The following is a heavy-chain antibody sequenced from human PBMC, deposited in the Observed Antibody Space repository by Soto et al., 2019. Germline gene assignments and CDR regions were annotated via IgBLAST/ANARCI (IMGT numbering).Heavy chain of an antibody. CDR1: GDSFTSYW. V-gene: IGHV5-10-1*01. J-gene: IGHJ4*02. CDR2: IDPSDSYT. CDR3: ASSVTTGESDY. Sequence: PVESLKISCKVSGDSFTSYWIIWVLQMPGKGLEWMGRIDPSDSYTNYSPSFQGHVTISADKSISTAYLQWSSLKASDTAMYYCASSVTTGESDYWGQGTMVTVSS. D-gene: IGHD4-17*01.